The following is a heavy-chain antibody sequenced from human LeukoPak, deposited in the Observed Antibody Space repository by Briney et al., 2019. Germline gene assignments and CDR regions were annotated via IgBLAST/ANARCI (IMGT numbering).Heavy chain of an antibody. J-gene: IGHJ2*01. CDR3: AREGVAASEDWYFDL. CDR1: GGTFSSYA. CDR2: IIPIFGTA. D-gene: IGHD2-15*01. V-gene: IGHV1-69*05. Sequence: SVKVSCKASGGTFSSYAISWVRQAPGQGLEWMGGIIPIFGTANYAQKFQGRVTITTDESTSTAYMELSSLRSEDTAVYYCAREGVAASEDWYFDLWGRGTLVTVSS.